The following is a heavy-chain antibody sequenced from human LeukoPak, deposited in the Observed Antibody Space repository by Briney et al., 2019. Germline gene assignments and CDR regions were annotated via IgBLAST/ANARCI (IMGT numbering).Heavy chain of an antibody. V-gene: IGHV4-34*01. CDR1: GGSFSGYY. CDR3: AATGTAAGAADFDY. D-gene: IGHD6-19*01. CDR2: INHSGST. J-gene: IGHJ4*02. Sequence: SETLSLTCAVYGGSFSGYYWSWIRQPPGKGLEWIGEINHSGSTNYNPSLKSRVTISVDTSKNQFSLKLSSVTAADTAVYYCAATGTAAGAADFDYWGRGTLVTVSS.